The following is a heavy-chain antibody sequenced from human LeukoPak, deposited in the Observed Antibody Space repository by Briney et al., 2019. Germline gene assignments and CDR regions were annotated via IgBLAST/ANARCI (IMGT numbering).Heavy chain of an antibody. V-gene: IGHV3-33*06. CDR2: IWYDGSNK. D-gene: IGHD6-13*01. CDR3: AKSPHSSSSGWFDP. Sequence: PGGSLRLSCAASGFTFSSYGMHWVRQAPGKGLELVAVIWYDGSNKYYADSVKGRFTISRDNSKNTLYLQMNSLRAEDTAVYYCAKSPHSSSSGWFDPWGQGTLLTVSS. J-gene: IGHJ5*02. CDR1: GFTFSSYG.